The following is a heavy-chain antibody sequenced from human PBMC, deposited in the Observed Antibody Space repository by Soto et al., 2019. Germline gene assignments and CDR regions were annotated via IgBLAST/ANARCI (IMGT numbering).Heavy chain of an antibody. J-gene: IGHJ4*02. CDR3: AKGGLAVAGIPYYFDY. CDR1: GFTFSSYA. CDR2: ISGSGGST. Sequence: GGSLRLSCAASGFTFSSYAMSWVRQAPGKGLEWVSAISGSGGSTYYADSGKGRFTISRDNSKNTLYLQMNSLRAEDTAVYYCAKGGLAVAGIPYYFDYWGQGTLVTVSS. V-gene: IGHV3-23*01. D-gene: IGHD6-19*01.